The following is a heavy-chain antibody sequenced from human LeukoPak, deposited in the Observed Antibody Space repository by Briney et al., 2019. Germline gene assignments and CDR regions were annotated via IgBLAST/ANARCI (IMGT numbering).Heavy chain of an antibody. J-gene: IGHJ4*02. CDR3: ARYRHLGY. CDR1: GFTFSTYA. V-gene: IGHV3-7*01. Sequence: GGSLRLSCAASGFTFSTYAMSWVRQAPGKGLEWVANINQNGGEKYYVDSVKGRFTISRDNGKNSLYLQMNSLRAEDTAVYYCARYRHLGYWGQGTLVTVSS. CDR2: INQNGGEK.